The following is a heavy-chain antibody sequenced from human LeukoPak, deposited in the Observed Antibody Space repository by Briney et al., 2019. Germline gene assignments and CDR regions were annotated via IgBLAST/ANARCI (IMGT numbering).Heavy chain of an antibody. CDR1: GFTFNNYA. V-gene: IGHV3-23*01. CDR3: ARGPGRTFFDY. D-gene: IGHD2-2*01. Sequence: GGSLRLSCAASGFTFNNYALTWVRQAPGEGLQWVSSVISNGGSTYHADSVRGRFTISRDNSKNTLYLQMNSLRAEDTAIYYCARGPGRTFFDYWGQGTLVTVSS. CDR2: VISNGGST. J-gene: IGHJ4*02.